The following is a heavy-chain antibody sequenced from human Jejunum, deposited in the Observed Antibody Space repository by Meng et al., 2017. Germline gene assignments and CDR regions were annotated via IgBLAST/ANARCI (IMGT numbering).Heavy chain of an antibody. CDR1: PYSMNSGYY. CDR3: ARDASGGRTGWFNP. Sequence: SETLSLTCSVSPYSMNSGYYWGWLRQSPGKGLEWIGNIYRSDGPYYNPSLESRVTISIDTSKSQFFLNLKSVTAADTAVYYCARDASGGRTGWFNPWGPGILVTVSS. V-gene: IGHV4-38-2*02. J-gene: IGHJ5*02. CDR2: IYRSDGP. D-gene: IGHD2-15*01.